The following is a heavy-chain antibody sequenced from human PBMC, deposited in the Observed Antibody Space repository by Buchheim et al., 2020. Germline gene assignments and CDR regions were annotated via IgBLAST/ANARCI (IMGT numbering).Heavy chain of an antibody. Sequence: EVQLLESGGGLVQPGGSLRLSCEASGFTFSSYTINWVRQAPGKGLEWVSAISGSGGTTYHADSVKGRFTISRDISKNTVYLEMNNLRAEDTAVYNCAKDYDLGFCSSSRCYRLGAFDIWGQGT. V-gene: IGHV3-23*01. CDR3: AKDYDLGFCSSSRCYRLGAFDI. CDR1: GFTFSSYT. J-gene: IGHJ3*02. CDR2: ISGSGGTT. D-gene: IGHD2-2*01.